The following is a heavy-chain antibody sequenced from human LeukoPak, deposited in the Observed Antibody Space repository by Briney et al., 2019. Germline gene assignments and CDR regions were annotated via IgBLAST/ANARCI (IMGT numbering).Heavy chain of an antibody. D-gene: IGHD2-2*01. J-gene: IGHJ3*02. V-gene: IGHV3-52*01. CDR1: GFTFSNSW. CDR2: IKCDGSEK. Sequence: GGSLRLSCAASGFTFSNSWMHWVCQAPEKGLEWVADIKCDGSEKCYVDSVKGRLTISRDNAKNSLYLQVNSQRAEDMTVYYCVRGVGSSTSCYVRAFDIWGQGTMVTVSS. CDR3: VRGVGSSTSCYVRAFDI.